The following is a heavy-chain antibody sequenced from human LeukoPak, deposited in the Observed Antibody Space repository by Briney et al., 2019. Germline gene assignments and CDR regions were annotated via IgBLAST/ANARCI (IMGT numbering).Heavy chain of an antibody. V-gene: IGHV1-69*05. Sequence: EASVKVSCKASGGTFSSYAISWARQAPGQGLEWMGRIIPIFGTANYAQKFQGRVTITTDESTSTAYMELSSLRSEDTAVYYCARDRVLLGYYWGQGTLVTVSS. CDR1: GGTFSSYA. CDR2: IIPIFGTA. D-gene: IGHD3-10*01. CDR3: ARDRVLLGYY. J-gene: IGHJ4*02.